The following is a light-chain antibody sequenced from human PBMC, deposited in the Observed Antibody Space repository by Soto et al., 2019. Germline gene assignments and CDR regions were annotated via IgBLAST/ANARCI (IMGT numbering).Light chain of an antibody. V-gene: IGKV1-5*03. J-gene: IGKJ5*01. CDR1: QSISSW. CDR3: QQYNSYPLT. Sequence: DIQMTQSPSTLSASVGDRVTITCRASQSISSWLAWYQQKPGKPPKLLIYKASSLDSGVPSTFSGSGSGTEFTLTISSLQPDDSATYYCQQYNSYPLTFGQGTRLEIK. CDR2: KAS.